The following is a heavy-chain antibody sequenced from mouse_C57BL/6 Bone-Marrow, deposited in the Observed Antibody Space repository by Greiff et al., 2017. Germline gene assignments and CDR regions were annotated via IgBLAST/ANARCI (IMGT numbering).Heavy chain of an antibody. Sequence: VHVKQSGPELVKPGASVKIPCKASGYTFTDYNMDWVKQSHGKSLEWIGDINPNNGGTIYNQKFKGKATLTVDKSSSTAYMELRSLTSEDTAVYYCARRASYLFAYWGQGTLVTVSA. V-gene: IGHV1-18*01. J-gene: IGHJ3*01. CDR3: ARRASYLFAY. CDR1: GYTFTDYN. CDR2: INPNNGGT. D-gene: IGHD1-1*01.